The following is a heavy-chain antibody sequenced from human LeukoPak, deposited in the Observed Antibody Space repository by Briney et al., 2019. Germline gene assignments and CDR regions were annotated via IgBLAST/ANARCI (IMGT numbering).Heavy chain of an antibody. CDR2: IIPILGIA. J-gene: IGHJ4*02. D-gene: IGHD3-9*01. Sequence: ASVKVSCKASGGTFSSYAISWVRQAPGQGLKWMGRIIPILGIANYAQKFQGRVTITADKSTSTAYMELSSLRSEDTAVYYCASSRRGILTGHYSFFDYWGQGTLVTVSS. CDR1: GGTFSSYA. CDR3: ASSRRGILTGHYSFFDY. V-gene: IGHV1-69*04.